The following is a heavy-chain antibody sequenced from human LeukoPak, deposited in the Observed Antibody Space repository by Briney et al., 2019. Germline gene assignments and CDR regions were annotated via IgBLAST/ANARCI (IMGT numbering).Heavy chain of an antibody. CDR3: ARGHKGFEY. J-gene: IGHJ4*02. Sequence: GGSLRLSCAASGFTLSDHYMDWVRQAPGKGLEWVARTRNKANSYSIEYAASVNGRFTISRDDSKNSVYLQMDSLKIEDTALYYRARGHKGFEYWGPGTLVTVSS. CDR1: GFTLSDHY. V-gene: IGHV3-72*01. CDR2: TRNKANSYSI.